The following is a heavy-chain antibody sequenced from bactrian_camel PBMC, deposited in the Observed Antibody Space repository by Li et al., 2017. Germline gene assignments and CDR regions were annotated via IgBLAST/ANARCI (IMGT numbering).Heavy chain of an antibody. CDR1: GYTYSAYC. J-gene: IGHJ6*01. D-gene: IGHD8*01. V-gene: IGHV3S53*01. Sequence: HVQLMESGGSSVQTGGSLTLSCVVSGYTYSAYCMGWFKERERVAAIASDVNSVYADSVKGRFTISKDNAKNTLDLQMINLKNEDTGMYYCAAVFCAEAAVLGPPLKKDWTFGYWGQGTQVTVS. CDR2: IASDVNS. CDR3: AAVFCAEAAVLGPPLKKDWTFGY.